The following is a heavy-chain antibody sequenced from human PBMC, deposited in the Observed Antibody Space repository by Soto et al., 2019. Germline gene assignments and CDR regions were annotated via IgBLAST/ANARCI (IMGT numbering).Heavy chain of an antibody. D-gene: IGHD2-21*02. CDR3: ARDLSPSRDFFYDAFDV. Sequence: EEQLVESGGGLVQVGGSLRLSCAASGFTFSTFWMTWLRQAPGKGLEWVANIRRDGVQTHYGDSMEGRFTVTRDNAKNSLYLQLNSLRPEDTAMYYCARDLSPSRDFFYDAFDVWGQGTFVTVSS. CDR1: GFTFSTFW. CDR2: IRRDGVQT. V-gene: IGHV3-7*05. J-gene: IGHJ3*01.